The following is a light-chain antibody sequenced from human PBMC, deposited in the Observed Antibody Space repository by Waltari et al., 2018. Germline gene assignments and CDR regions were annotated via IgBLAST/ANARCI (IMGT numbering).Light chain of an antibody. V-gene: IGLV8-61*01. Sequence: TVVTQEPSLSVSPGGTVTLTCGLSSGSVSTNNYPSWYQQTPGQTPRMLIYSTNTRPSVVPDRFSGSILGNKAALTITWAQADDESDYYCTLYMGSGIDVFGSGTKLTVL. CDR2: STN. CDR3: TLYMGSGIDV. J-gene: IGLJ6*01. CDR1: SGSVSTNNY.